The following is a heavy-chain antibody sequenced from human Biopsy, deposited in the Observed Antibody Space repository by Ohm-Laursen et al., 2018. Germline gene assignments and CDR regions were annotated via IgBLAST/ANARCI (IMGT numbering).Heavy chain of an antibody. V-gene: IGHV3-23*01. CDR1: GSTFSSYA. Sequence: SLTLSCSASGSTFSSYAMNWVCQPPGTGPEWVSGITGSGGSTYYTDSVKGRFTISRGNPKNTLYLQMNSLRAEDTAVYYCAKSPSITMMTNWFDSWGQGTLVTVSS. D-gene: IGHD3-22*01. CDR2: ITGSGGST. J-gene: IGHJ5*01. CDR3: AKSPSITMMTNWFDS.